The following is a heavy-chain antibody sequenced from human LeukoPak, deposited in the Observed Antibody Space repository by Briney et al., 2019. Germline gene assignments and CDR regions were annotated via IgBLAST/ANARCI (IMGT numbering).Heavy chain of an antibody. Sequence: PGGSLRLSCAASGFTFSSYVMHWVRQAPGKGLEWVAIISYDGSNEYYADSVKGRFTISRDNSKNTLYLQMNSLRAGDTAVYYCAKKHSTGLDPWGQGTLVTVSS. CDR1: GFTFSSYV. D-gene: IGHD2/OR15-2a*01. V-gene: IGHV3-30*04. CDR2: ISYDGSNE. CDR3: AKKHSTGLDP. J-gene: IGHJ5*02.